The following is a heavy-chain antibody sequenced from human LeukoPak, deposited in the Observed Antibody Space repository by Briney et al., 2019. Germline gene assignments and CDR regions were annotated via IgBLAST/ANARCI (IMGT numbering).Heavy chain of an antibody. CDR3: ARDGTTVTTSFYYYYMDV. V-gene: IGHV3-21*01. J-gene: IGHJ6*03. CDR2: ISSSSSYI. D-gene: IGHD4-17*01. Sequence: GGSLRLSCAASGFTFSSYSMNWVRQAPGKGLEWVSSISSSSSYIYYADSVKGRFTISRDNAKNSLYLQMNSLRAEDTAVYYCARDGTTVTTSFYYYYMDVWGKGTTVTVSS. CDR1: GFTFSSYS.